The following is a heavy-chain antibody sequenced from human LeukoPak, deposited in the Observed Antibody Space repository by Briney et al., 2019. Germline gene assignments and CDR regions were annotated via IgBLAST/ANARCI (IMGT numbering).Heavy chain of an antibody. D-gene: IGHD3-22*01. CDR2: IWYDGTNK. J-gene: IGHJ4*02. V-gene: IGHV3-33*08. CDR3: ARGPYYYDISGSPRGDY. Sequence: GGSLRLSCAASGFTFSSYAMSWVRQAPGKGLEWVALIWYDGTNKYYADSVKGRFTISRDGSKNTLYLQMNNLRAEDTAVYYCARGPYYYDISGSPRGDYWGQGTLVTVSS. CDR1: GFTFSSYA.